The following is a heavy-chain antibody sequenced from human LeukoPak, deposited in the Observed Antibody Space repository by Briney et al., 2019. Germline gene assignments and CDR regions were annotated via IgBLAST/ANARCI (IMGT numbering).Heavy chain of an antibody. CDR3: ASPRSYYDSSGYYIS. Sequence: TSSETLSLTCTVSGGSVSSGSYYWSWIRQPPGKGLEWIGYIYYSGSTNYNPSLKSRVTISVDTSKNQFSLKLSSVTAADTAVYYCASPRSYYDSSGYYISWGQGTLVTVSS. CDR2: IYYSGST. J-gene: IGHJ5*02. V-gene: IGHV4-61*01. CDR1: GGSVSSGSYY. D-gene: IGHD3-22*01.